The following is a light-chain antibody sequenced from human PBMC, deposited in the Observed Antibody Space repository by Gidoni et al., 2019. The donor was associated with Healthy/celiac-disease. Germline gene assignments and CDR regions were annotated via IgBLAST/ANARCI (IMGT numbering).Light chain of an antibody. V-gene: IGKV3-11*01. CDR2: DAS. Sequence: IVLTQSPATLSLSPGERATLSCRASQSVSSYLAWYQQKPGQAPRLLIYDASNRATGIPARFSGSGSGTDFTLTNSSLEPEDFAVYYCQQRSNWPPIFTFGPGTKVDIK. CDR1: QSVSSY. CDR3: QQRSNWPPIFT. J-gene: IGKJ3*01.